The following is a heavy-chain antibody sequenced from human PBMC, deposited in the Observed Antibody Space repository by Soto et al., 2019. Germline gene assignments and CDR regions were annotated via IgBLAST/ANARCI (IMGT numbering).Heavy chain of an antibody. V-gene: IGHV5-51*07. J-gene: IGHJ6*02. Sequence: SLNLSCTVSVYNCTRYWIGWWHQGPRKGLEWMGIIYPGDSDTRYSPSFQGQVTISADKSISTAYLQWSSLKASDTAMYYCAVRGADQYYYSGMDVWGQGTTVTV. CDR3: AVRGADQYYYSGMDV. CDR1: VYNCTRYW. D-gene: IGHD1-26*01. CDR2: IYPGDSDT.